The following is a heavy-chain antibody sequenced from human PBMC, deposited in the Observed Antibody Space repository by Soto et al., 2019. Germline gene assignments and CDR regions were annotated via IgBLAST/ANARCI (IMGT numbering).Heavy chain of an antibody. CDR3: AKDLMVLWIKDSGGDYGIDV. CDR1: GFTFSIFG. CDR2: ISYDGRNK. D-gene: IGHD2-8*01. V-gene: IGHV3-30*18. J-gene: IGHJ6*02. Sequence: PGGSLRLSCAASGFTFSIFGMHWVRRAPGKGLEWVAVISYDGRNKYYADSVKGRFTISRDNSKNTVYLQMNSLRPEDTAMYYCAKDLMVLWIKDSGGDYGIDVWGQGTTVTVSS.